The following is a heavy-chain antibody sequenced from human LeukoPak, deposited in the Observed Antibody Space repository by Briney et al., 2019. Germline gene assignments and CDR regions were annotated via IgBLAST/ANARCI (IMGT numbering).Heavy chain of an antibody. CDR1: GFTFTTYG. J-gene: IGHJ4*02. CDR3: ARDNRNWSFDY. Sequence: GGSLRLSCATSGFTFTTYGMHWVRQAPGKGLEWVTYIRDNGKNEYYADFVKGRFTISRDNSKSTLYLQMNSLRPEDTAIYHCARDNRNWSFDYWGQGTLVTVSS. V-gene: IGHV3-30*02. D-gene: IGHD1-1*01. CDR2: IRDNGKNE.